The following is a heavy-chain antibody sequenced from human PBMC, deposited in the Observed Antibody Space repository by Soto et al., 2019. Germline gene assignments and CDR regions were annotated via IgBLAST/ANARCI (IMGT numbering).Heavy chain of an antibody. CDR1: GGSIRSSSYY. CDR3: ARRLYYDSSGFEGGGMDV. Sequence: SETLSLTCPVVGGSIRSSSYYRGWIRQPPGKGLEWIGSIYYSGSTYYNPSLKSRVTISVDTSKNQFSLKLSSVTAADTAVYYCARRLYYDSSGFEGGGMDVWGQGTTVT. V-gene: IGHV4-39*01. D-gene: IGHD3-22*01. J-gene: IGHJ6*02. CDR2: IYYSGST.